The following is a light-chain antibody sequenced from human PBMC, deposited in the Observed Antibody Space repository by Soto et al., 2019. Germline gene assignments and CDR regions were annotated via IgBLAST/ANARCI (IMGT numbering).Light chain of an antibody. CDR2: EVS. CDR1: SSDVGGYNY. CDR3: SSYAGSTFLV. Sequence: QSVLTQPPSASGSPGQSVTISCTGTSSDVGGYNYVSWYQQHPGKAPKLMIYEVSKWPSGVPDRFSGSKSGNTASLTVSGLQAEDEADYYCSSYAGSTFLVFGGGTKLTVL. V-gene: IGLV2-8*01. J-gene: IGLJ2*01.